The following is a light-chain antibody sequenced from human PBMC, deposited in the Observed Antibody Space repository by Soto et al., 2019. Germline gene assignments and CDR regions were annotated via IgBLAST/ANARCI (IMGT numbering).Light chain of an antibody. CDR1: QSVSSSY. CDR3: QQYGSSPPWT. CDR2: GAS. J-gene: IGKJ1*01. V-gene: IGKV3-20*01. Sequence: EIVLTQSPGTLSLSPGERATLSCRASQSVSSSYLAWYQQTPGQAPRLLIYGASSRATGIPDRFSGSGSGTNFTLTTSRLGPEDFAVYYCQQYGSSPPWTFGQGTKVEIK.